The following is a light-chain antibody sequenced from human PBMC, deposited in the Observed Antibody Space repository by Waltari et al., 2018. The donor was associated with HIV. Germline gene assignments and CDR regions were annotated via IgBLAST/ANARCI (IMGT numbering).Light chain of an antibody. CDR3: CSYAGSYKYI. Sequence: QSALTQPRSVSGSPGQSVTISCTGTSSDVGVYSYSPWYQQHPAKAPKVLIYDVTKRPSGAPDRFSGSKSGNTASLTISGLQAEDEADYYCCSYAGSYKYILGSGTKVTVL. CDR1: SSDVGVYSY. CDR2: DVT. V-gene: IGLV2-11*01. J-gene: IGLJ1*01.